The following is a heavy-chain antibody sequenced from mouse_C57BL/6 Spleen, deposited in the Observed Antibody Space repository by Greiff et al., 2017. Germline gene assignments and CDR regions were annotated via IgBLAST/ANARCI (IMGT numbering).Heavy chain of an antibody. CDR3: ARHCEIFYAMDY. CDR2: ISGGGGNT. CDR1: GFTFSSYT. J-gene: IGHJ4*01. V-gene: IGHV5-9*01. Sequence: EVKLVESGGGLVKPGGSLKLSCAASGFTFSSYTMSWVRQTPEKRLEWVATISGGGGNTYYPDSVKGRFTISRDNAKNTLYLQMSMLRSEDTALYYCARHCEIFYAMDYWGQGTSVTVSS.